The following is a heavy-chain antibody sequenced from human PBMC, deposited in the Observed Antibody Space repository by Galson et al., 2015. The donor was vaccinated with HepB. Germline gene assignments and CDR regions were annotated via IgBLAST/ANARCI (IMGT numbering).Heavy chain of an antibody. V-gene: IGHV1-2*06. CDR1: GFMFTGYY. CDR3: ARDSDMDV. Sequence: SVKVSCKASGFMFTGYYLHWVRQVPGQRLEWMGRSNPDGGATDSAQRFQARVTLTSDTSINTAYMELRSRRPDDTAVYFCARDSDMDVWGTGTTVIVSS. CDR2: SNPDGGAT. J-gene: IGHJ6*03.